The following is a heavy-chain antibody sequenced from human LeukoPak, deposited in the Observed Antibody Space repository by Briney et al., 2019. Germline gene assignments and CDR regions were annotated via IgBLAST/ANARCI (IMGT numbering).Heavy chain of an antibody. CDR3: AREATKERRGYYFDY. Sequence: SETLSLTCTVSGGSISSYYWSWIRQPPGKGLEWIGYIYYSGSTNYNPSLKSRVTISVDTSKNQFSLKLSSVTAADTAVYYCAREATKERRGYYFDYWGQGTLVTVSS. V-gene: IGHV4-59*12. J-gene: IGHJ4*02. CDR2: IYYSGST. D-gene: IGHD1-1*01. CDR1: GGSISSYY.